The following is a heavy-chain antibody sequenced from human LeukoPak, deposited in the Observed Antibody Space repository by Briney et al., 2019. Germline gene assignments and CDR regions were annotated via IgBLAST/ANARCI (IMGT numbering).Heavy chain of an antibody. CDR1: GGSISSSSYY. Sequence: SETLSLTCTVSGGSISSSSYYWGWIRQPPGKGLEWIGSIYYSGSTYYNPSLKSRVTISVDTSKNQFSLKLSSVTAADTAVYYCARDGRGYCSITSCYYFDYWGQGTLVTVSS. CDR3: ARDGRGYCSITSCYYFDY. V-gene: IGHV4-39*07. D-gene: IGHD2-2*01. CDR2: IYYSGST. J-gene: IGHJ4*02.